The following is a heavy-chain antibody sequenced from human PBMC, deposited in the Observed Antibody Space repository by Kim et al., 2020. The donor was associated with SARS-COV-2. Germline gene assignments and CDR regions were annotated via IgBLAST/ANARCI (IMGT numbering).Heavy chain of an antibody. CDR2: MNPNSGNT. CDR1: GYTFISYY. D-gene: IGHD2-21*01. Sequence: ASVKVSCKASGYTFISYYLNWVRQATGQGLEWMGWMNPNSGNTGFAQAFQGRVLMTRHTSISTAYMELSSLRSEDTAVYYCARGHLKSSVVVIAPRPYYYYMDVWGQGTTVTVSS. J-gene: IGHJ6*02. CDR3: ARGHLKSSVVVIAPRPYYYYMDV. V-gene: IGHV1-8*01.